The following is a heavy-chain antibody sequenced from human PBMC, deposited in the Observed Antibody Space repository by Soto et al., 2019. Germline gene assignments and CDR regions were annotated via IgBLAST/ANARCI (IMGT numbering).Heavy chain of an antibody. Sequence: QVQLVESGGGVVQPGRSLRLSCAASGFTFSSYGMHWVRQAPGKGLEWVAVISYDGSNKYYADSVKGRFTISRDNSKNTLYLQMNSLRAEDTAVYYCVKEEGLYDAFDIWGQGTMVTVSS. J-gene: IGHJ3*02. CDR1: GFTFSSYG. CDR2: ISYDGSNK. V-gene: IGHV3-30*18. CDR3: VKEEGLYDAFDI.